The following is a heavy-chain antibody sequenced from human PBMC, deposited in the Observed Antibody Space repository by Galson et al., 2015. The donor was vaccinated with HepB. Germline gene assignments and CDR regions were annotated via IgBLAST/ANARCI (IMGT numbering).Heavy chain of an antibody. D-gene: IGHD3-10*01. CDR2: INQDGSNK. J-gene: IGHJ2*01. CDR3: AREGGGSGTFTTSTWYFDL. CDR1: GFTFTTTW. V-gene: IGHV3-7*01. Sequence: SLRLSCAASGFTFTTTWMTWVRQAPGKGLEWVANINQDGSNKYYMDSVKGRYTISRDNGKNSVYLQMNSLRADDTAVYYCAREGGGSGTFTTSTWYFDLWGRGTLVTVSS.